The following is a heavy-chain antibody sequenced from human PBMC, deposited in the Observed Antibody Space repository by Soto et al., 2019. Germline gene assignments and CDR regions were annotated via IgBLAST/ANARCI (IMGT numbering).Heavy chain of an antibody. CDR3: ARAVGTRGGVPDSPDH. D-gene: IGHD1-26*01. CDR2: IIPIFGTA. CDR1: GGTFSSYA. J-gene: IGHJ5*02. Sequence: ASVKVSCKASGGTFSSYAISWVRQAPGQGLEWMGGIIPIFGTANYAQKFQGRVTITADESTSTAYMELSSLRSEDTAVYYCARAVGTRGGVPDSPDHWGQGTLVTVSS. V-gene: IGHV1-69*13.